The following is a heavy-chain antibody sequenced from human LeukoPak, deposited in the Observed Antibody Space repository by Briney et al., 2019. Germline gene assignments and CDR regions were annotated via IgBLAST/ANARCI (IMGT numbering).Heavy chain of an antibody. V-gene: IGHV1-8*01. CDR3: VRGIVVVLAFYSCFDP. CDR2: MNPNSGNT. Sequence: ASVKVSCKASGYTFTSDDINWVRQATGQGLEWMGWMNPNSGNTGYAQKFQGRVTMTRNTSISTAYMELSSLRSEDTAVYYCVRGIVVVLAFYSCFDPWGQGTLVTVSS. CDR1: GYTFTSDD. D-gene: IGHD2-2*01. J-gene: IGHJ5*02.